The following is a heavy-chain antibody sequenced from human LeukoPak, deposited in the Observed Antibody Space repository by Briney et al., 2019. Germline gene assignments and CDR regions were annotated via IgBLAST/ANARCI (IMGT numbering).Heavy chain of an antibody. CDR1: GFTFSDYA. Sequence: GGSLRLSCAASGFTFSDYAMSWVHQAPGKGLEWVSGITTTNSAHYADSVKGQFTISRDNSKNTLYLQMNSLRAEDTAVYYCARETTPTYYYDSSGLPNDYWGQGTLVTVSS. J-gene: IGHJ4*02. V-gene: IGHV3-69-1*01. CDR3: ARETTPTYYYDSSGLPNDY. CDR2: ITTTNSA. D-gene: IGHD3-22*01.